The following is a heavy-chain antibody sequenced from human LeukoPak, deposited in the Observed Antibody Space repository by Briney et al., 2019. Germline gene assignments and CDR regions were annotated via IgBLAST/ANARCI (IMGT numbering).Heavy chain of an antibody. CDR1: GYTFTGYY. D-gene: IGHD6-13*01. CDR2: INPNSGGK. CDR3: ARGGSSWPRTYYYYYGMDV. V-gene: IGHV1-2*04. J-gene: IGHJ6*04. Sequence: ASVKVSCKASGYTFTGYYMHWVRQAPGQGLEWMGWINPNSGGKNYAQKFQGWVTMTRDTSISTAYMELSRLRSDDTAVYYCARGGSSWPRTYYYYYGMDVWGKGTTVTVSS.